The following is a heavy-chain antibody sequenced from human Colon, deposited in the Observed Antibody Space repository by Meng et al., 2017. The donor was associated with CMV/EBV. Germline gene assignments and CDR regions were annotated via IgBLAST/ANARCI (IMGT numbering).Heavy chain of an antibody. J-gene: IGHJ6*02. V-gene: IGHV3-74*01. D-gene: IGHD2-2*01. Sequence: GGSLRLSCAVSGFTFTNYWMHWVRHSPGKGLEWVSHINTDGTTVRYAASVKGRFTVSRDNAKNSLYLQMNSLRAEDTAVYYCAREMRLPAAKGRYGMDVWGQGTTVTVSS. CDR1: GFTFTNYW. CDR2: INTDGTTV. CDR3: AREMRLPAAKGRYGMDV.